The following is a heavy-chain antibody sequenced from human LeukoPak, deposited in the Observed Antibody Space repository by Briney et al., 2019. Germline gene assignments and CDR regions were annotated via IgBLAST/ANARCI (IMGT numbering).Heavy chain of an antibody. V-gene: IGHV3-11*04. D-gene: IGHD6-13*01. CDR3: ARDLRGSSWYAGRGNWFDP. CDR2: ISSSDSTI. J-gene: IGHJ5*02. Sequence: GGSLRLSCAASGFTLSDYYMSWMRQAPGKGREWVSYISSSDSTIYYADSMNGRFTISRDNAKNSLYLQMNSMRAEDTAVYYCARDLRGSSWYAGRGNWFDPWGQGTLVTASS. CDR1: GFTLSDYY.